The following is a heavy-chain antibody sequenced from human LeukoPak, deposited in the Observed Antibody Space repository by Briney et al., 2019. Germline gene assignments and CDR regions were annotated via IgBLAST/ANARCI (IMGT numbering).Heavy chain of an antibody. CDR3: ARGGYSYGSRPFDY. CDR2: IYYSGST. CDR1: GVSISTYY. D-gene: IGHD5-18*01. Sequence: SETLSLTCTVSGVSISTYYWTWIRQPPGKGLEWIGYIYYSGSTYYNPSLKSRVTISVDTSKNQFSLKLSSVTAADTAVYYCARGGYSYGSRPFDYWGQGTLVTVSS. J-gene: IGHJ4*02. V-gene: IGHV4-59*12.